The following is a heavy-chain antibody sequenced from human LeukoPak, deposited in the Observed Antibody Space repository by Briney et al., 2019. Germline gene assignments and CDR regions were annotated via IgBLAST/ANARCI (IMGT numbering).Heavy chain of an antibody. V-gene: IGHV3-21*01. CDR3: AREAYYYGSGSYWDFDY. CDR2: ISSSSSHI. CDR1: GFTFSSYS. J-gene: IGHJ4*02. D-gene: IGHD3-10*01. Sequence: PGGSLRLSCAASGFTFSSYSMNWVRQSPGKGLEWVSSISSSSSHIYYADSVKGRFTISRDNAKNSLYLQMNSLRVEDTAVYYCAREAYYYGSGSYWDFDYWGQGTLVTVSS.